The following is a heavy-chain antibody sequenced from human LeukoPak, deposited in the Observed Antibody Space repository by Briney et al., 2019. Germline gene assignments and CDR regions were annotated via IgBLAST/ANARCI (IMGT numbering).Heavy chain of an antibody. J-gene: IGHJ6*02. CDR3: ARDSPLRYFEWAYGMDV. Sequence: ASVSVSCIVSGDTFSSGAICWVRQAPRQGLEWMGRIIPILGRANYAQTFQGRVTITADKSTSTAYMKLSSLRTEDTAVYYCARDSPLRYFEWAYGMDVWGQGTTVTVSS. D-gene: IGHD3-9*01. V-gene: IGHV1-69*04. CDR2: IIPILGRA. CDR1: GDTFSSGA.